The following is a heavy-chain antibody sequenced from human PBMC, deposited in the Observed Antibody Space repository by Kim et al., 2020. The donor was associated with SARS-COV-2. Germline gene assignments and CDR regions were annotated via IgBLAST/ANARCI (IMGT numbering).Heavy chain of an antibody. CDR2: ISAYNGNT. J-gene: IGHJ3*02. D-gene: IGHD5-12*01. CDR1: GYTFTSYG. V-gene: IGHV1-18*01. CDR3: ARFFPRYVEMATIITADAFDI. Sequence: ASVKVSCKASGYTFTSYGISWVRQAPGQGLEWMGWISAYNGNTNYAQKLQGRVTMTTDTSTSTAYMELRSLRSDDTAVYYCARFFPRYVEMATIITADAFDIWGQGTMVTVSS.